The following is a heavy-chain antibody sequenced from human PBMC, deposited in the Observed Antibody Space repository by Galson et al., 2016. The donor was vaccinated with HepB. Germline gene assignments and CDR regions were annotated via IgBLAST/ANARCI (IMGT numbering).Heavy chain of an antibody. CDR3: AHTTLVQGANYGLDV. Sequence: PALVKPPQTLTLTCTFSGFSLSTSGGGVVWIRQPPGKALEWVALIYWDERKRYSPPLKSRLTITKDTSRKPVVLPMTNMDPWDTAKNYCAHTTLVQGANYGLDVWGQGTTVTVSS. CDR1: GFSLSTSGGG. D-gene: IGHD3-10*01. J-gene: IGHJ6*02. V-gene: IGHV2-5*02. CDR2: IYWDERK.